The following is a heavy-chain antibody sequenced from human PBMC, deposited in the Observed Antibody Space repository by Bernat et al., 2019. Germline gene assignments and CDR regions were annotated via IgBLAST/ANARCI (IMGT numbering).Heavy chain of an antibody. CDR1: GYTFTGYY. Sequence: QVQLVQSGAEVKKPGASVKVSCKASGYTFTGYYMHWVRQAPGQGLEWMGWINPNSGGTNYAQKFQGRVTITRETSISTGYMELSRLRSDDTAVYYCASSASGDYEGAFDIWGQGTMVTVSS. V-gene: IGHV1-2*02. D-gene: IGHD4-17*01. CDR3: ASSASGDYEGAFDI. J-gene: IGHJ3*02. CDR2: INPNSGGT.